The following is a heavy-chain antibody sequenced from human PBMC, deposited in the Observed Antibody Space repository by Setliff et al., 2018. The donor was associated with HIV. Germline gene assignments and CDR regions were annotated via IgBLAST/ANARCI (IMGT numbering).Heavy chain of an antibody. CDR2: IYYSGAT. J-gene: IGHJ4*02. D-gene: IGHD2-2*01. CDR1: GGSISSGNYY. V-gene: IGHV4-31*03. CDR3: ARFDHASIDY. Sequence: SETLSLTCTVSGGSISSGNYYWNWIRQHPGKGLEWIGYIYYSGATHYNPSLKSRVTLSIDTSKNQFSLNLSSVTAADTAVYYCARFDHASIDYWGQGTLVTVSS.